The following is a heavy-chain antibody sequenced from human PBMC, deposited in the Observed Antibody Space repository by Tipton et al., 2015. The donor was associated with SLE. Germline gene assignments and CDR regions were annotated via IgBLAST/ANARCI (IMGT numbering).Heavy chain of an antibody. V-gene: IGHV3-30*04. CDR3: ARKAAAGPGVDWYFDL. J-gene: IGHJ2*01. D-gene: IGHD6-13*01. CDR2: ISYDGSNK. CDR1: GFTFSSYA. Sequence: SLRLSCAASGFTFSSYAMHWVRQAPGKGLEWVAVISYDGSNKYYADSVKGRFTISRDNSKNTLYLQMNSLRAEDTAVYYCARKAAAGPGVDWYFDLWGRGTLVTVSS.